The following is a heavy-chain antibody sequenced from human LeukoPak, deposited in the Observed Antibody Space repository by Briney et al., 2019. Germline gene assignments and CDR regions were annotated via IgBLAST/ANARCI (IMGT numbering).Heavy chain of an antibody. V-gene: IGHV5-51*01. CDR2: MYPGDSDT. Sequence: GESLKISCKASGYSFSSYWIAWVRQMPGKGLEWMGVMYPGDSDTRYSPSFQGQVTITADTSINTVFLQWGSLKASDTAIYYCVVPSEGYWGQGSLVVVSS. CDR3: VVPSEGY. D-gene: IGHD3-16*02. J-gene: IGHJ4*02. CDR1: GYSFSSYW.